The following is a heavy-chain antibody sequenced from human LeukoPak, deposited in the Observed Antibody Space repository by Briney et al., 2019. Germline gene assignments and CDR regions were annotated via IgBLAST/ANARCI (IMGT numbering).Heavy chain of an antibody. J-gene: IGHJ4*02. Sequence: GGSLRLSCAASGFTLSDYYMSWVGQAPGKGLECISYLCNSGDYTHYADSVKGRFTISRDNAKNSLYLKMNSLRAEDTAVYYCARDRGENHESSSYSDYWGQGTLVTVSS. V-gene: IGHV3-11*05. CDR1: GFTLSDYY. D-gene: IGHD3-22*01. CDR2: LCNSGDYT. CDR3: ARDRGENHESSSYSDY.